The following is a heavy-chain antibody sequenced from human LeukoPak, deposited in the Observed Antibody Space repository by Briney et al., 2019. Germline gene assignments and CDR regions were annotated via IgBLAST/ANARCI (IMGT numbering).Heavy chain of an antibody. D-gene: IGHD4-11*01. J-gene: IGHJ5*02. CDR3: AREGRTVTTIPIKYNWFDP. CDR1: GYTFTGYY. Sequence: ASVKVSCKASGYTFTGYYMHWVRQAPGQGLEWMGRINPNSGGTNYAQKFQGRVTMTRDTSISTAYMELSRLRSDDTAVYYCAREGRTVTTIPIKYNWFDPWGQGTLVTVSS. V-gene: IGHV1-2*06. CDR2: INPNSGGT.